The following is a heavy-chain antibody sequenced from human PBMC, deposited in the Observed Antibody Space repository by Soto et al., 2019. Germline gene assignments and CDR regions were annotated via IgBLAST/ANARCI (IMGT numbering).Heavy chain of an antibody. D-gene: IGHD5-18*01. CDR2: INHSGST. CDR3: ERRRGYSYYGMDV. V-gene: IGHV4-34*01. J-gene: IGHJ6*02. CDR1: GGSFSGYY. Sequence: SETLSLTCAVYGGSFSGYYWSWIRQPPGKGLEWIGEINHSGSTNYNPSLKSRVTISVDTSKNQFSLKLSSVTAADTAVYYCERRRGYSYYGMDVWGQGTTVTVSS.